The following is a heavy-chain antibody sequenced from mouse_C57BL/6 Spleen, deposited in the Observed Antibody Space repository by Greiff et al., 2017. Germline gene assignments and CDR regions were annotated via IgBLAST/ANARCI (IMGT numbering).Heavy chain of an antibody. CDR3: ARERLGGNYWYMDV. D-gene: IGHD4-1*01. CDR1: GYTFTSYW. J-gene: IGHJ1*03. Sequence: QVQLQQSGAELVKPGASVKLSCKASGYTFTSYWMHWVKQRPGQGLEWIGMIHPNSGSTNYNEKFKSKATLTVDKSSSTAYMQLSSLTSEDSAVYDCARERLGGNYWYMDVWGTGTSVTVSS. V-gene: IGHV1-64*01. CDR2: IHPNSGST.